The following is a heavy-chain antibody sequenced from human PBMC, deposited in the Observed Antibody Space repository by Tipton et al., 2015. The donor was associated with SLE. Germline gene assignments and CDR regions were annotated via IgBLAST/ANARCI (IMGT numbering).Heavy chain of an antibody. J-gene: IGHJ4*02. V-gene: IGHV1-2*06. CDR2: LNPNSGAT. CDR1: GYTFTGYY. D-gene: IGHD2-21*01. Sequence: QLVQSGAEVKKPGASVKVSCKASGYTFTGYYIHWVRQAPGQGLEWMGRLNPNSGATNLAQKFQGRVTMTRDTSISTAYMELSRLRSDDTAVYYCARNSYCGTDCYSSDYWGQGTLVTVSS. CDR3: ARNSYCGTDCYSSDY.